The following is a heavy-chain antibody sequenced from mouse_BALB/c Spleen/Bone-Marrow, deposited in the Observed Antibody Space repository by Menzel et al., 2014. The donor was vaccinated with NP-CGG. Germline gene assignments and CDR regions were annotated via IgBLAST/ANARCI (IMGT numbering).Heavy chain of an antibody. Sequence: QVQLKQSGAELMKPGASVKISCKATGYTFSSYWIDWVKQRPGHGLEWIGEILPGSGSTNYNEEFKGKATFTADTSSNTAYMQLSSLTSEDSAVYYCARYYRYDYWGQGTTLTVSS. CDR3: ARYYRYDY. D-gene: IGHD2-14*01. CDR2: ILPGSGST. J-gene: IGHJ2*01. V-gene: IGHV1-9*01. CDR1: GYTFSSYW.